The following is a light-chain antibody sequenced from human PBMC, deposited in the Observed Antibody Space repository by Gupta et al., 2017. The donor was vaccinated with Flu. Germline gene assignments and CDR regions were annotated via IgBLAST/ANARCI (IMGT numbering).Light chain of an antibody. CDR3: CSEAGTDTNLV. CDR2: NVN. CDR1: SGNVGGYDF. Sequence: SVLPQPRSVSGSPGQYVTISCTGTSGNVGGYDFVSWHQQYPGGAPKLFIYNVNKRPSGVPDRFSGSKSGNTASLTIAGLRPADEADYFCCSEAGTDTNLVFGGGTRLTVL. J-gene: IGLJ2*01. V-gene: IGLV2-11*01.